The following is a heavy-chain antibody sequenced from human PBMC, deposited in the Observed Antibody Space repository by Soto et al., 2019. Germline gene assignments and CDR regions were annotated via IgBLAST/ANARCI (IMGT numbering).Heavy chain of an antibody. CDR1: GCTFTDYW. V-gene: IGHV3-74*01. D-gene: IGHD4-4*01. Sequence: GSLRLSCAASGCTFTDYWTHWVRQAPGKGLVWVSRINSDGSRTSYADSVTGRFTISRDNAKNTLYLQMNRLRVEDTALYYCARETYRGFYFDYWGQGTLVTVSS. CDR3: ARETYRGFYFDY. CDR2: INSDGSRT. J-gene: IGHJ4*02.